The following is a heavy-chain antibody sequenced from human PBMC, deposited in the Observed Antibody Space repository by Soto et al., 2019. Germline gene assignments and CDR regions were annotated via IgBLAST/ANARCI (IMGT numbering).Heavy chain of an antibody. CDR1: GGTFSSYA. V-gene: IGHV1-69*06. CDR3: ATHGAATGYYYYGMDV. Sequence: ASVKVSCKASGGTFSSYAISWVRQAPGQGLEWMGGIIPIFGTANYAQKFQGRVTITAGKCTSTAYMELRSLRSEDRAVYYCATHGAATGYYYYGMDVWGQGTTVTVSS. CDR2: IIPIFGTA. J-gene: IGHJ6*02. D-gene: IGHD6-13*01.